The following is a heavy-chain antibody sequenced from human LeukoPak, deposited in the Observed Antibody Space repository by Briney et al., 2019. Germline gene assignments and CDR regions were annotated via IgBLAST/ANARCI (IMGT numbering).Heavy chain of an antibody. J-gene: IGHJ4*02. CDR2: ISSNGGST. CDR3: VKDYNWNIFHY. Sequence: GGSLRLSCSAPGFTFSSYAMHWVRQAPGKGLEYVSAISSNGGSTYYADSVKGRFTISRDNSKNTLYLQMSSLRAEGTAVYYCVKDYNWNIFHYWGQGTLVTVSS. V-gene: IGHV3-64D*09. CDR1: GFTFSSYA. D-gene: IGHD1/OR15-1a*01.